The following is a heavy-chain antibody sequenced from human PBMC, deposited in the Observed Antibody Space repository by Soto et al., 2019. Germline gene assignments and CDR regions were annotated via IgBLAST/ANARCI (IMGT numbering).Heavy chain of an antibody. V-gene: IGHV4-39*01. D-gene: IGHD1-1*01. CDR3: ARWGAIRGRLERRLRWDYYYGMDV. Sequence: QLQLQESGPGLVKPSETLSLTCTVSGGSISSSSYYWGWIRQPPGKGLEWIGSIYYSGSTYYNPSLKSRVTISVDTSKNQFSLKLSSVTAADTAVYYCARWGAIRGRLERRLRWDYYYGMDVWGQGTTVTVSS. J-gene: IGHJ6*02. CDR1: GGSISSSSYY. CDR2: IYYSGST.